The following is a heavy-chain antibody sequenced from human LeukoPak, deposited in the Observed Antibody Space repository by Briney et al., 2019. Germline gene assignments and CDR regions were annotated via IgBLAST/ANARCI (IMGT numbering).Heavy chain of an antibody. CDR1: GGTFSSYA. CDR3: ARGKYSASSGGFAY. CDR2: INPDSGGT. J-gene: IGHJ4*02. Sequence: ASVKVSCKASGGTFSSYAISWVRQAPGQGLEWMGWINPDSGGTSYAQKFQGRVTMTRDTPIITVYTDLSRLRSDDTAVYYCARGKYSASSGGFAYWGQGTLVTVSS. V-gene: IGHV1-2*02. D-gene: IGHD6-6*01.